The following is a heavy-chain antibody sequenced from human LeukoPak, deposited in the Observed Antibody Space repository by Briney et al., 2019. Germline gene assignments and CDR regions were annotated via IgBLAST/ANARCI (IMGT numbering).Heavy chain of an antibody. CDR1: GFTFSSYG. J-gene: IGHJ4*02. D-gene: IGHD5-18*01. CDR2: ISYDQSNK. V-gene: IGHV3-30*03. CDR3: ARVRRTAIDY. Sequence: PGGALRLSCAASGFTFSSYGMDWVRQAPGKGLEGGAVISYDQSNKYYADSVKGRFTISSDNSKNPLYLQMTSLSAEDTAVYYCARVRRTAIDYWGPRTLVTVSS.